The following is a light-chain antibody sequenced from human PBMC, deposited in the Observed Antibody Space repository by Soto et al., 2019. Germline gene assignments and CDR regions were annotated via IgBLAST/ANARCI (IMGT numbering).Light chain of an antibody. Sequence: QSVLTQPPSASGTHGQRVNISCSGSSSNIGSNYVYWYRQFPGTAPNLLIQRNNQRPSGVPARFSGSKSGTSASLAISGLRSEDEADYYCGGWDDSLSGPVFGGGTKLTVL. CDR2: RNN. CDR1: SSNIGSNY. CDR3: GGWDDSLSGPV. J-gene: IGLJ2*01. V-gene: IGLV1-47*01.